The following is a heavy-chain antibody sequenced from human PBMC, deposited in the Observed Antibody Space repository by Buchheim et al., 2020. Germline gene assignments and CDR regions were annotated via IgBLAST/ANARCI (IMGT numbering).Heavy chain of an antibody. J-gene: IGHJ6*02. CDR2: IKQDGSEK. CDR3: AREGGEQWLGADYYGMDV. V-gene: IGHV3-7*01. CDR1: GFTFSSYW. Sequence: EVQLVESGGGLVQPGGSLRLSCAASGFTFSSYWMSWVRQAPGKGLEWVANIKQDGSEKYYVDSVKGRFTISRDNAKNSLYLQMNSLRAEDTAVYYCAREGGEQWLGADYYGMDVWGQGTT. D-gene: IGHD6-19*01.